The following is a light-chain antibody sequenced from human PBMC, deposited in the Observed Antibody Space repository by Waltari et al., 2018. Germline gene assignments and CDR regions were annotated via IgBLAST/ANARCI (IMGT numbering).Light chain of an antibody. J-gene: IGLJ1*01. V-gene: IGLV2-14*03. CDR3: SSYTSSNSYV. CDR2: DVS. CDR1: SSDVGGYNY. Sequence: QSALTQPASVSGSPGQSITISCTGTSSDVGGYNYVSWYQQPPGKGPKLMTYDVSNRPSGVPYRFSGSKSSNTASLTISGLQAEDEADYYCSSYTSSNSYVFGTGTKVTVL.